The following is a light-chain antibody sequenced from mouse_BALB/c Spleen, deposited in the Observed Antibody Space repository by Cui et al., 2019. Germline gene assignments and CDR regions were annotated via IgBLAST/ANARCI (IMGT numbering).Light chain of an antibody. CDR1: QSVFYSSNQKNY. CDR2: WAS. CDR3: HQYLSSWT. J-gene: IGKJ1*01. V-gene: IGKV8-27*01. Sequence: NTTVTQSPSSLAVSHGETVTLSCKSSQSVFYSSNQKNYLAWYQQKSGQSTKLLIYWASTRESGVRDRFTGSRSGTDFTRTISSVQAEGLAVYYCHQYLSSWTFSGGTKLEVK.